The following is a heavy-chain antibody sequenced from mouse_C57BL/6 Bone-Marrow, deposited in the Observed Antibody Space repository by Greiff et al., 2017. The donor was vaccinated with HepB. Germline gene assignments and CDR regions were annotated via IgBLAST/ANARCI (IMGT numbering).Heavy chain of an antibody. V-gene: IGHV5-12*01. CDR1: GFTFSDYY. D-gene: IGHD1-1*01. Sequence: EVMLVESGGGLVQPGGSLKLSCAASGFTFSDYYMYWVRQTPEKRLEWVAYISNGGGSTYYPDTVKGRFTISRDNVKNTLYLQMSRLKSEDTAMYYCARQYYYGSHWYFDVWGTGTTVTVSS. CDR2: ISNGGGST. J-gene: IGHJ1*03. CDR3: ARQYYYGSHWYFDV.